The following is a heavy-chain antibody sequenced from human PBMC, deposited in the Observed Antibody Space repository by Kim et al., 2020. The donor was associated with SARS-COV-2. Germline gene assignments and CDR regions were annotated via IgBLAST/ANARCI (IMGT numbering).Heavy chain of an antibody. V-gene: IGHV4-61*01. Sequence: SETLSLTCTVSGDSVSGGSYYWSWIRQPPGKGLEWIGYIHYSGSTNYNPSLKSRVTISVDTSKNQFSLKLRSVTDADTAVYYCARVSGSSDAFDIWGQGTKVTVSS. CDR3: ARVSGSSDAFDI. J-gene: IGHJ3*02. CDR1: GDSVSGGSYY. CDR2: IHYSGST. D-gene: IGHD3-10*01.